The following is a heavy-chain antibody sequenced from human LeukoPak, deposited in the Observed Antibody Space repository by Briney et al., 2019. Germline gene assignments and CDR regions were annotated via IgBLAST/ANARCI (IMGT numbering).Heavy chain of an antibody. Sequence: SETLSLTCTVSGGPINSYYWSWIRQPPGKGLEWIGHMYYSGGTNYNPSLKSRVTISVDTSKNQFSLKLSSVTAADTAVYYCTRRCKDAYTLYCFDYWGQGTLLTVSS. V-gene: IGHV4-59*01. CDR3: TRRCKDAYTLYCFDY. CDR1: GGPINSYY. J-gene: IGHJ4*02. CDR2: MYYSGGT. D-gene: IGHD5-24*01.